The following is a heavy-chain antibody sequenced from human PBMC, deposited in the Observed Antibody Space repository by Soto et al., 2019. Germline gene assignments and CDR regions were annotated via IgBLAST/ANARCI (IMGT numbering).Heavy chain of an antibody. V-gene: IGHV6-1*01. CDR3: ARKYGYSFDY. CDR1: GDSISSNSAT. Sequence: SQTLSLTCAISGDSISSNSATWSLIRQSPSRGLEWLGRTYYRSKWFNEYAVSVRSRITINPDTSKNQFSLQLNSVTPEDSAVYYCARKYGYSFDYWGQGTLVTVSS. J-gene: IGHJ4*02. D-gene: IGHD2-15*01. CDR2: TYYRSKWFN.